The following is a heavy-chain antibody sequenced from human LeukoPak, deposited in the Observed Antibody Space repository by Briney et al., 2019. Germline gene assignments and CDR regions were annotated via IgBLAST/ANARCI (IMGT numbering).Heavy chain of an antibody. CDR3: ARGGLGSWTFDS. J-gene: IGHJ4*02. CDR2: ISTSGSTI. V-gene: IGHV3-48*04. D-gene: IGHD1-26*01. CDR1: GFSFSMYS. Sequence: GGSLRLSCVVSGFSFSMYSMNWVRQAPGKGLEWVSYISTSGSTINYADSVKGRFSISRDNAKYSLYLQMNSLGAEDSAVYYCARGGLGSWTFDSWGQGTLVTVSS.